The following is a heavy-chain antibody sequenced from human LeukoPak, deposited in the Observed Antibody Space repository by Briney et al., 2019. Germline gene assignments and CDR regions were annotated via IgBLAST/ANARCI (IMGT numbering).Heavy chain of an antibody. CDR1: GYTFTSYD. Sequence: ASVKVSCKASGYTFTSYDINWVRQATGQGLEWMGWMNPNSGNTGYAQKFQGRVTITRNTSISTAYMELSSLRSEDTAVYYCASSTPGSSSVFDYWGQGTLVTVSS. CDR3: ASSTPGSSSVFDY. CDR2: MNPNSGNT. D-gene: IGHD6-6*01. J-gene: IGHJ4*02. V-gene: IGHV1-8*03.